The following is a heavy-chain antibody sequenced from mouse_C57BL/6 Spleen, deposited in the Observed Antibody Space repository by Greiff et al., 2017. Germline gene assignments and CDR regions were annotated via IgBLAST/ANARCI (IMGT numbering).Heavy chain of an antibody. Sequence: QVQLQQPGAELVRPGTSVKLSCKASGYTFTSYWMHWVKQRPGQGLEWIGVIDPSDSYTNYNQKFKGKATLTVDTSSSTAYMQLSSLTSEDSAVYYCARGIYYYGSSYRDYYAMDYWGQGTSVTVSS. V-gene: IGHV1-59*01. CDR3: ARGIYYYGSSYRDYYAMDY. CDR2: IDPSDSYT. J-gene: IGHJ4*01. CDR1: GYTFTSYW. D-gene: IGHD1-1*01.